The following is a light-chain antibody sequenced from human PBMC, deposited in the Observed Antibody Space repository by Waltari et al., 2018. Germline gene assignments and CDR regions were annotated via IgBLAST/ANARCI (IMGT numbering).Light chain of an antibody. CDR2: DVA. Sequence: QSALTQPAAVSGSPGQSVTIACTGTHSDVGGYDFVAWYQQHPGKAPKLIIYDVAKRPSGVSDRFSGSKSGNTASLSISGLQADDEADYYCNSYTDTTTLFVFGTGTTVTVL. J-gene: IGLJ1*01. CDR3: NSYTDTTTLFV. CDR1: HSDVGGYDF. V-gene: IGLV2-14*01.